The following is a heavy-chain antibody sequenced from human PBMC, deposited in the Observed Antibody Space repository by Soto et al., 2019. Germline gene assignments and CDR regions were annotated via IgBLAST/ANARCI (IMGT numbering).Heavy chain of an antibody. CDR2: IYYSGST. V-gene: IGHV4-39*01. D-gene: IGHD6-19*01. CDR3: ARPRSGQWLAMGWYFDL. CDR1: GGSISSSSYY. J-gene: IGHJ2*01. Sequence: LSLTCTVSGGSISSSSYYWGWIRQPPGKGLEWIGSIYYSGSTYYNPSLKSRVTISVDTSKNQFSLKLSSVTAADTAVYYCARPRSGQWLAMGWYFDLWGRGTLVTVSS.